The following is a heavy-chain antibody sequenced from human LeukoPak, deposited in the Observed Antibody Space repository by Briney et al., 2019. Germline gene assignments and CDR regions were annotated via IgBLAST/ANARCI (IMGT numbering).Heavy chain of an antibody. J-gene: IGHJ4*02. V-gene: IGHV3-21*01. CDR3: ARDLRLPMNY. CDR1: GFTFSSYR. Sequence: PGGSLRLFCAASGFTFSSYRMKWVREAPGEGLEGVSSISSSSSYIYYADSVKGRFTISRDNDKNSLYLQMNSLRAEDTAVYYCARDLRLPMNYWGQGTLVTVSS. D-gene: IGHD5-12*01. CDR2: ISSSSSYI.